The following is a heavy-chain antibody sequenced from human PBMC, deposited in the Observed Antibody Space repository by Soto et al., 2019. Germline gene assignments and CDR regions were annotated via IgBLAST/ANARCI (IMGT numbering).Heavy chain of an antibody. D-gene: IGHD2-21*02. CDR1: GGAISSYY. Sequence: SETLSLTYTVSGGAISSYYWSWVRQPAGKGLEWIGRIYASGSTNYSPSLKSRVTMSIDMSKNQFSLKLSSVAAADTAVYYCARVPYCGGDCYLLFDFWGQGKLVT. CDR2: IYASGST. J-gene: IGHJ4*02. V-gene: IGHV4-4*07. CDR3: ARVPYCGGDCYLLFDF.